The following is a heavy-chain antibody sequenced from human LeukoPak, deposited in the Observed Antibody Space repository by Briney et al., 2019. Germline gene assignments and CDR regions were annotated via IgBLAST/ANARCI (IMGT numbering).Heavy chain of an antibody. J-gene: IGHJ4*02. V-gene: IGHV4-4*07. CDR2: IYTSGST. D-gene: IGHD6-19*01. CDR1: GGSISSYY. Sequence: SETLSLTCTISGGSISSYYWSWIRQPAGKGLEWIGRIYTSGSTNYNPSLKSRVTMSVDTSENQFSLKLSSVTAADTAVYYCAGGIAVAGTTVWGQGTLVTVSS. CDR3: AGGIAVAGTTV.